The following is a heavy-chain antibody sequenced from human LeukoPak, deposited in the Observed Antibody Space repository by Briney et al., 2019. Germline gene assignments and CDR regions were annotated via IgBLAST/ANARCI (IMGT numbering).Heavy chain of an antibody. Sequence: ASVKVSCKASGYTFTSYYMHWVRQAPGQGLEWMGIINLSGGSTSYAQKFQGRVTMTRDTSTSTVYMELSSLRSEDTAVYYCARDRRSSSWKIQNWFDPWGQGTLVTVSS. CDR3: ARDRRSSSWKIQNWFDP. V-gene: IGHV1-46*01. CDR1: GYTFTSYY. J-gene: IGHJ5*02. CDR2: INLSGGST. D-gene: IGHD6-13*01.